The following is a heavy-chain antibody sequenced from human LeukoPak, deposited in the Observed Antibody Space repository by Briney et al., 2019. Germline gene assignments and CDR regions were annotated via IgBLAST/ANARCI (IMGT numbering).Heavy chain of an antibody. J-gene: IGHJ5*02. CDR1: GGTFSSYA. CDR2: IIPIFGTA. Sequence: SVKVSCKASGGTFSSYAISWVRQAPGQGLEWMGGIIPIFGTANYAQKFQGRVTITADESTSTAYTELSSLRSEDTAVYYCARDLGYCSSTSCYGWFDPWGQGTLVTVS. D-gene: IGHD2-2*01. CDR3: ARDLGYCSSTSCYGWFDP. V-gene: IGHV1-69*13.